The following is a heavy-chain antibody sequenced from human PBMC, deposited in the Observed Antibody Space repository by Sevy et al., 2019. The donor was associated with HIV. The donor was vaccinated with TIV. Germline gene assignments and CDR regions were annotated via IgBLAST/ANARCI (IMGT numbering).Heavy chain of an antibody. V-gene: IGHV1-18*01. CDR1: GYTFTSYR. J-gene: IGHJ4*01. CDR3: ARAFCSRGSCYSLAF. CDR2: ISPLNGDT. D-gene: IGHD2-15*01. Sequence: ASVKVSCEASGYTFTSYRIYWVRQAPGQGLEWMGWISPLNGDTNYALKFQGRVTMITDTSTSTAYMELRSLRSDDTAVYFCARAFCSRGSCYSLAFWGQGALVTVSS.